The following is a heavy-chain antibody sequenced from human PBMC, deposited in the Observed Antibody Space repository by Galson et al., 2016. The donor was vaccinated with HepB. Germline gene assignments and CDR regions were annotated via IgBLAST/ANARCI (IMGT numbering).Heavy chain of an antibody. CDR3: AAQLVLIP. CDR2: INPNNGGT. D-gene: IGHD3-22*01. Sequence: SVKVSCKASGYTFTGYYLHWVRQAPGQGPEWMGWINPNNGGTNYARNFQGRLTMTRDTSISTAYMELSSLRSDDTAVYYCAAQLVLIPWGQGTLVTVSS. J-gene: IGHJ5*02. V-gene: IGHV1-2*02. CDR1: GYTFTGYY.